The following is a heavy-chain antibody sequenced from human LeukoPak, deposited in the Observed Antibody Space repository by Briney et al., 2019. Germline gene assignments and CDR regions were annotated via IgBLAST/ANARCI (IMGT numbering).Heavy chain of an antibody. CDR1: GFTLSSYW. D-gene: IGHD1-14*01. CDR2: IKQDGSEK. Sequence: GGSLRLSCAASGFTLSSYWMSWVRQAPGKGLEWVANIKQDGSEKYYVDSVKGRFTISRDNAKNSLYLQMNSLRAEDTAVYYCARVRGREMYGNFDYWGHGTLVTVSS. CDR3: ARVRGREMYGNFDY. J-gene: IGHJ4*01. V-gene: IGHV3-7*04.